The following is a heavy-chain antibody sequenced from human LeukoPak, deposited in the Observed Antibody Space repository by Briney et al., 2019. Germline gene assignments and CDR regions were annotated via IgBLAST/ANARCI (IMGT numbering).Heavy chain of an antibody. D-gene: IGHD2-15*01. V-gene: IGHV4-34*01. CDR2: INHSGST. J-gene: IGHJ4*02. Sequence: KSSETLSLTCALYGGSFSAHYWSWIRQPPGKGLEWIGEINHSGSTNYNPSLKSRVTISGDTSKNQLFLKLSSVTAADTAVYYCVRDSGINCSGGSCYLGTAGYDYWGQGTLVTVSS. CDR1: GGSFSAHY. CDR3: VRDSGINCSGGSCYLGTAGYDY.